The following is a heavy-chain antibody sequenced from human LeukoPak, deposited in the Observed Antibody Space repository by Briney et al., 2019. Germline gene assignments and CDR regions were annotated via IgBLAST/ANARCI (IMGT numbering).Heavy chain of an antibody. CDR1: GFTFDDYA. V-gene: IGHV3-9*01. J-gene: IGHJ3*02. CDR2: ISWNSGSI. CDR3: AKAGIGGDYAENAFDI. Sequence: GRSLRLSCAASGFTFDDYAMHWVRHAPGKGLEGVSGISWNSGSIGYADSVKGRFTISRDNAKNSLYLQMNSLRAEDTALYYCAKAGIGGDYAENAFDIWGQGTMVTVSS. D-gene: IGHD4-17*01.